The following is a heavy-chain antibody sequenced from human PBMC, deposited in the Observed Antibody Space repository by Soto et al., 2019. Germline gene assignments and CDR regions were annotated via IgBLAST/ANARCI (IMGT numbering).Heavy chain of an antibody. V-gene: IGHV1-46*01. CDR1: GYTFRNYH. J-gene: IGHJ6*02. Sequence: ASVKVSCKASGYTFRNYHMHLVRQAPGQGLEWMGIINPSGGSTSSAQKFQGRVTLTGDTSTSTVYMELSSLRSEDTAVYYCARHNGMDVWGQGTTVTVSS. CDR2: INPSGGST. CDR3: ARHNGMDV. D-gene: IGHD2-21*01.